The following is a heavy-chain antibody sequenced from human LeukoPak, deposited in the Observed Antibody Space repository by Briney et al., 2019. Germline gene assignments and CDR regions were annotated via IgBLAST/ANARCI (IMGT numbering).Heavy chain of an antibody. D-gene: IGHD6-13*01. V-gene: IGHV1-58*01. CDR3: AAEHWRSSSWGYYFDY. CDR2: IVVGSGNT. Sequence: SVKVSCKASGFTFTSSAVQWVRQARGQRLEWIGWIVVGSGNTNYAQKFQERVTITRDMSTSTAYMELSSLRSEDTAAYYCAAEHWRSSSWGYYFDYWGQGTLVTVSS. J-gene: IGHJ4*02. CDR1: GFTFTSSA.